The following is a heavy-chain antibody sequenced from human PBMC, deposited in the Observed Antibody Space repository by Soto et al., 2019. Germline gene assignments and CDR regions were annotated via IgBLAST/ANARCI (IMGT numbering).Heavy chain of an antibody. J-gene: IGHJ4*02. CDR1: GGSISSGGYY. Sequence: TSETLSLTCTVSGGSISSGGYYWSWIRQHPGKGLEWIGYIYYSGSTYYNPSLKSRVTISVDTSKNQFSLKLSSVTAADTAVYYCARAIAVRGAYFDYWGQGTLVTVPQ. CDR2: IYYSGST. V-gene: IGHV4-31*03. CDR3: ARAIAVRGAYFDY. D-gene: IGHD3-10*01.